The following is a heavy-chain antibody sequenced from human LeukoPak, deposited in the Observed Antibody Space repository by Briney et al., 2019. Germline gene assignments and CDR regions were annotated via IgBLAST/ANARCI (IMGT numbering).Heavy chain of an antibody. CDR1: GFTFDDYT. CDR3: AKGPVRGSYRYGYFDY. J-gene: IGHJ4*02. CDR2: ISWDGGST. D-gene: IGHD3-16*02. Sequence: GGSLRLSCAASGFTFDDYTMHWVRQAPGKGLEWVSLISWDGGSTYYADSVKGRFTISRDNSKNSLYLQMNSLRTEDTALYYCAKGPVRGSYRYGYFDYWGQGTLVTVSS. V-gene: IGHV3-43*01.